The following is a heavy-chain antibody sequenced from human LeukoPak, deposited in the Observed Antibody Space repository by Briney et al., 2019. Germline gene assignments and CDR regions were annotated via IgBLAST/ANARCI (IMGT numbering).Heavy chain of an antibody. D-gene: IGHD2-15*01. Sequence: SVKVSXKASGGTFRSYAISWVRQAPGQGLEWMGGIIPIFGTANYAQKFQGRVTITTDESTSTAYMELSSLRSEDTAVYYCARVGYCSGGSCYSVWFDPWGQGTLVTVSS. J-gene: IGHJ5*02. CDR2: IIPIFGTA. CDR1: GGTFRSYA. V-gene: IGHV1-69*05. CDR3: ARVGYCSGGSCYSVWFDP.